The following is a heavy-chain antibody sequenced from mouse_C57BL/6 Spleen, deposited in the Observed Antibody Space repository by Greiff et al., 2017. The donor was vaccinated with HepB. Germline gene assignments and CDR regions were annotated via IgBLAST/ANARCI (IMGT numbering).Heavy chain of an antibody. J-gene: IGHJ4*01. CDR2: FHPYNDDT. CDR3: ARRGDYDYDDYYAMDY. D-gene: IGHD2-4*01. CDR1: GYTFTTYP. Sequence: QVQLQQSGAELVKPGASVKMSCKASGYTFTTYPIEWMKQNHGKSLEWIGNFHPYNDDTKYNEKFKGKATLTVEKSSSTVYWELSRLTSDDSAVYYWARRGDYDYDDYYAMDYWGQGTSVTVSS. V-gene: IGHV1-47*01.